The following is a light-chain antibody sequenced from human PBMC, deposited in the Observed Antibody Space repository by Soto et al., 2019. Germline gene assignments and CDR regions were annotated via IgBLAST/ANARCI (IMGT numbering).Light chain of an antibody. J-gene: IGKJ4*01. V-gene: IGKV1-12*01. Sequence: DIQMTQSPSSVSASVGDRVSSTCRARQGISSWLAWYQQKPGRAPKLLIYTGSSLQSGVPSRFSGTGSRTDFTLTISSLQPEDVANYYCQQANSFPLTFGGGTKVEIK. CDR2: TGS. CDR1: QGISSW. CDR3: QQANSFPLT.